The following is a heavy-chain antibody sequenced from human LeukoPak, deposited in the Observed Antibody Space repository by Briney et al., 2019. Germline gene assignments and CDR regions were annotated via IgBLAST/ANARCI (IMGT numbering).Heavy chain of an antibody. CDR3: ARGGYYGSGSTDY. D-gene: IGHD3-10*01. CDR1: GGSFSGYY. V-gene: IGHV4-34*01. Sequence: PSETLSLTCAVYGGSFSGYYWSWIRQPPGKGLEWIGEINHSGSTNYNPSLTSRVTISVDTSKNQCSLKLSSVTAADTAVYYCARGGYYGSGSTDYWGQGTLVTVSS. CDR2: INHSGST. J-gene: IGHJ4*02.